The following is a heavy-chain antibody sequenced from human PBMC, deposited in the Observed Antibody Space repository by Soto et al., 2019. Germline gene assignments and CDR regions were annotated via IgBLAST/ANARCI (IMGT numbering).Heavy chain of an antibody. V-gene: IGHV4-4*02. CDR3: VRDSVTKRFGS. CDR2: IHNKGNT. J-gene: IGHJ4*02. CDR1: GDSLSSPNW. D-gene: IGHD4-17*01. Sequence: SETLSLTCAISGDSLSSPNWWAWVRQPPGKGLEWIGQIHNKGNTNFNPSLQSRITMSVDKSKNQFSLKLTSMTAADTAVYYCVRDSVTKRFGSWGQGTLVTVSS.